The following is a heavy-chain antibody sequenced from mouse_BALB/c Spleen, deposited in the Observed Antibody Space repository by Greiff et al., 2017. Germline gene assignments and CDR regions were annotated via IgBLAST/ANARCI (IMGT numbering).Heavy chain of an antibody. D-gene: IGHD3-1*01. CDR1: GYTFTSYT. J-gene: IGHJ4*01. CDR3: ARDGSGAMDY. CDR2: INPSSGYT. V-gene: IGHV1-4*02. Sequence: QVQLQQPAAELARPGASVKMSCKASGYTFTSYTMHWVKRRPGQGLEWIGYINPSSGYTEYNQKFKDKTTLTADKSSSTAYMQLSSLTSEDSAVYYCARDGSGAMDYWGQGTSVTVSS.